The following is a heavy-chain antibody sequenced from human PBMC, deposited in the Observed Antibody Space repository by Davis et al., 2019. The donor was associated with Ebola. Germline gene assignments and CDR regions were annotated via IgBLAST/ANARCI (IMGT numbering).Heavy chain of an antibody. CDR2: ISVDGTSE. D-gene: IGHD3-22*01. CDR1: GFIFNRYP. V-gene: IGHV3-30-3*01. Sequence: GESLKISCAASGFIFNRYPMHWVRQAPGKGLEWVAVISVDGTSEDYADSVKGRFIISRDNAKNSLYLQMSSLRAEDTAVYYCARAGYYYDSSDYYEYPSWFDPWGQGTLVTVSS. J-gene: IGHJ5*02. CDR3: ARAGYYYDSSDYYEYPSWFDP.